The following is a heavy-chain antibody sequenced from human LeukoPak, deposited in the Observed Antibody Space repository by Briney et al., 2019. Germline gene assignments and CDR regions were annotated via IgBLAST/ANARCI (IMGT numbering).Heavy chain of an antibody. CDR2: ISSSSSTI. CDR1: GFTFSDYY. Sequence: GGSLRLSCAASGFTFSDYYMNWVRQAPGKGLEWVSYISSSSSTIYYADSVKGRFTISRDNAKNSLYLQMNSLRAEDTAVYYCARGYCSGGSCYGLDYYYGMDVWGQGTTVTVSS. J-gene: IGHJ6*02. D-gene: IGHD2-15*01. V-gene: IGHV3-11*04. CDR3: ARGYCSGGSCYGLDYYYGMDV.